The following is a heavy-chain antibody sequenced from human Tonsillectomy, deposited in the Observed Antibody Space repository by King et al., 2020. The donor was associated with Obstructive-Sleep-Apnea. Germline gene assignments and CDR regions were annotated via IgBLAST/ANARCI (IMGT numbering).Heavy chain of an antibody. CDR3: SNLGGVSAHYDSSGYPLDYYYGMDV. CDR1: GFTLSNAW. V-gene: IGHV3-15*01. Sequence: VQLVESGGGLVKPGGSLRLSCTASGFTLSNAWMSWVRQAPGKGLEWVGRIKSKIDGGTTDYAAPVKGRFNISRDDSKNTVYLQLNSLKTEDTAVYYCSNLGGVSAHYDSSGYPLDYYYGMDVWGRGTTVTVSS. D-gene: IGHD3-22*01. CDR2: IKSKIDGGTT. J-gene: IGHJ6*02.